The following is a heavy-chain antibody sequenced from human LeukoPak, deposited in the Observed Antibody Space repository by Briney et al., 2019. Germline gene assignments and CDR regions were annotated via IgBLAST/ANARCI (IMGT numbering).Heavy chain of an antibody. V-gene: IGHV4-61*02. CDR1: GGSISSGNYY. J-gene: IGHJ4*02. D-gene: IGHD2-2*01. CDR2: IYTSGSN. Sequence: PSETLSLTCTVSGGSISSGNYYWSWIRQPAGKRLEWIGRIYTSGSNNYNPSLKSRVTISVDTSKNQVSLKLSSVTAADTAVYYWARGGYYAPATKYWGQGTLVTVSS. CDR3: ARGGYYAPATKY.